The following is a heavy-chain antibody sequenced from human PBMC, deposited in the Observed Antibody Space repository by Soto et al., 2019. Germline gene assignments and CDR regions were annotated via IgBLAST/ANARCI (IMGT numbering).Heavy chain of an antibody. CDR3: ARDTGDGTFDF. V-gene: IGHV1-3*01. D-gene: IGHD7-27*01. CDR1: GYTFSSYA. J-gene: IGHJ4*02. CDR2: INAGYGNT. Sequence: ASVKVSCKASGYTFSSYAMHWARQAPGQRLEWMGWINAGYGNTKSSQKFQDRVTISRDTSASTAYMELTSLRSEDTAVYYCARDTGDGTFDFWGQGTLVTVSS.